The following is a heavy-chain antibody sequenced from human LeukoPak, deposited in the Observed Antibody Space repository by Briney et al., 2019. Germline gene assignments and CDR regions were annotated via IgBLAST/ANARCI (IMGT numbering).Heavy chain of an antibody. CDR2: INQGESEK. CDR3: ARYGNGAWLAHYSFEI. J-gene: IGHJ3*02. V-gene: IGHV3-7*01. Sequence: GGSLRLSCTACGFTLSNYWMSWVRQAPGKGLEWVANINQGESEKHYVDSVKGRFAISRDNAKNSLYLQMNSLRDEDTAVYYCARYGNGAWLAHYSFEIWGQGTMVTVSS. CDR1: GFTLSNYW. D-gene: IGHD6-19*01.